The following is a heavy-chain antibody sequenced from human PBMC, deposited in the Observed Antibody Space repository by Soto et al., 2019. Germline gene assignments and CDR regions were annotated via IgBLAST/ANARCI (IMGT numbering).Heavy chain of an antibody. V-gene: IGHV3-30-3*01. J-gene: IGHJ4*02. D-gene: IGHD2-2*01. CDR3: ARALYYCSSTSCPLAY. CDR1: GFPFSSYA. Sequence: GGSLSLSSAASGFPFSSYAMHWVRQAPGKGLEWVAVISYDGSNKYYADSVKGRFTISRDNSKNTLYLQMNSLRAEDTAVYYCARALYYCSSTSCPLAYWGQGTLVTVSS. CDR2: ISYDGSNK.